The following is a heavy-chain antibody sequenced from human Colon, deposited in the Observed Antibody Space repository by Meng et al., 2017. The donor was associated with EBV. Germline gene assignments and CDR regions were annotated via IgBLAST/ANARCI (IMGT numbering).Heavy chain of an antibody. CDR1: GDSITSGDYS. J-gene: IGHJ5*02. CDR2: IYHGVNI. CDR3: VRDTRRGGGWFDP. Sequence: QESGSGLVRPSPPLSLPFPVSGDSITSGDYSWTWIRQPPGKGLEWIGYIYHGVNIYYTPSLRSRVTISVDKSRNQFSLKLTSVSAADTAVYYCVRDTRRGGGWFDPWGQGTLVTVSS. D-gene: IGHD3-10*01. V-gene: IGHV4-30-2*01.